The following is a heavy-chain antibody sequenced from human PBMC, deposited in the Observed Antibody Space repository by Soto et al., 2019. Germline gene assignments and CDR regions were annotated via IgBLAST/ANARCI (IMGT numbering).Heavy chain of an antibody. Sequence: QVQLVQSGAEVKKPGASVKVSCKASGYTFTSYAMHWVRQAPGQRLEWMGWINAGNGNTKYSQKFQGRVTITRDTSASTAYMELSSLRSEDNAVYYCARGLNGYLHYFDHWGQGTLVTVSS. D-gene: IGHD5-18*01. CDR3: ARGLNGYLHYFDH. CDR2: INAGNGNT. J-gene: IGHJ4*02. V-gene: IGHV1-3*01. CDR1: GYTFTSYA.